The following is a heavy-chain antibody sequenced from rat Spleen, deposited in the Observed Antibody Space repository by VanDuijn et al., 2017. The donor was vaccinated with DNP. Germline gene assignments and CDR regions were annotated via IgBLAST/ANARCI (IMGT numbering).Heavy chain of an antibody. D-gene: IGHD1-5*01. CDR1: GSSITSNY. Sequence: EVQLQESGPGLVKPSQPLSLTCSVTGSSITSNYWGWIREFPGNKMQYIGHISYSGTTNYNPSLKSRISITRDTSKNQFFLQLNSVSTEDTATYYCARWKIGPHYFDYWGQGVMVTVSS. CDR3: ARWKIGPHYFDY. J-gene: IGHJ2*01. CDR2: ISYSGTT. V-gene: IGHV3-1*01.